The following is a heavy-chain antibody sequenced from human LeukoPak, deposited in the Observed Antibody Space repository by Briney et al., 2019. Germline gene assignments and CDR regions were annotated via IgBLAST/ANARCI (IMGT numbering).Heavy chain of an antibody. CDR3: ARSDSSGYYFFDC. Sequence: KPSETLSLTCTVSGYSMSSGYYWGWIRQPPGKGLEWIGSIYHSGSTYYNPSLESRVTISVDTSKNQFSLRLSSVTAADTAVYYCARSDSSGYYFFDCWGQGTLVTVSS. D-gene: IGHD3-22*01. J-gene: IGHJ4*02. CDR2: IYHSGST. V-gene: IGHV4-38-2*02. CDR1: GYSMSSGYY.